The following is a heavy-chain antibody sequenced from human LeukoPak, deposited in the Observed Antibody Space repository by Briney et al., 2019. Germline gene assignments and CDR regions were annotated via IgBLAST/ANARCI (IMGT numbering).Heavy chain of an antibody. CDR3: ARAVPIAAAGTRWFDP. V-gene: IGHV1-8*01. CDR1: GYTFTSYD. Sequence: ASVKVSCKASGYTFTSYDINWVRQATGQGLEWMGWMNPNSGNTGYAQKFQGRVTMTRNTSMSTAYMELSSLRSEDTAVYYCARAVPIAAAGTRWFDPWGQGTLVTVSS. J-gene: IGHJ5*02. CDR2: MNPNSGNT. D-gene: IGHD6-13*01.